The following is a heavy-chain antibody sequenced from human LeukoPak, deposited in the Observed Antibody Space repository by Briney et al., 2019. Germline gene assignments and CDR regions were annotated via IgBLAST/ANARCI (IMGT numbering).Heavy chain of an antibody. CDR3: ARVSIFGVVIANDY. Sequence: GGSLRLSCAASGFTLSGYTMSWVRQAPGKGLQWVSTITSGGDYMYYADPVKGRFTISRDDSKNSLYLHMNSLRAEDTAVYYCARVSIFGVVIANDYWGQGTVVTVSS. CDR1: GFTLSGYT. D-gene: IGHD3-16*02. V-gene: IGHV3-21*01. CDR2: ITSGGDYM. J-gene: IGHJ4*02.